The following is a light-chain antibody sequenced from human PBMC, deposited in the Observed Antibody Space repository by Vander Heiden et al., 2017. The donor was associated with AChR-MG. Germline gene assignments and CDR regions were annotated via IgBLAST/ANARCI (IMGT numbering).Light chain of an antibody. CDR3: QSYDSSNLWV. CDR1: SGSIASNY. J-gene: IGLJ3*02. CDR2: EDN. V-gene: IGLV6-57*02. Sequence: NFMLTQPHSVSESPGKTVTISCTGSSGSIASNYVQWYQQRPGSAPTTVIYEDNQRPSGVHDRFSGSIDSSSNSASLTISGLKTEDEADYYCQSYDSSNLWVFGGGTKLTVL.